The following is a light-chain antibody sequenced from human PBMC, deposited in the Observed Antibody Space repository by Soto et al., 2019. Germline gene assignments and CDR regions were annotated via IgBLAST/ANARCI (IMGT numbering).Light chain of an antibody. Sequence: EIVMTQSPATLSVSPGERATLSCRASQSVSDHLAWYQQKPGQAPRLLIYGASTRATGIPARFSGSGSGTEFTLTISSLQSEDFAVYYCQQSNNWPYTFGQGTKLDIK. CDR1: QSVSDH. CDR3: QQSNNWPYT. CDR2: GAS. J-gene: IGKJ2*01. V-gene: IGKV3-15*01.